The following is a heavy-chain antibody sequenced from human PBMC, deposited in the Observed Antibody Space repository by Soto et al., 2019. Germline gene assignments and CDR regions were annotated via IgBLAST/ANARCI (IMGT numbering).Heavy chain of an antibody. V-gene: IGHV3-30*18. D-gene: IGHD3-16*01. CDR1: GFTFSSYD. CDR3: AKDLGLKASHYGMDV. J-gene: IGHJ6*02. Sequence: QVQLVESGGGVVQPGRSLRLSCAASGFTFSSYDMHWVRQAPGKGLEWVAVISFDGTNKYYTDSVKGRFTLSRDNSKNTLYLQMNSLRVEDTAVYYCAKDLGLKASHYGMDVWGQGTTVTVSS. CDR2: ISFDGTNK.